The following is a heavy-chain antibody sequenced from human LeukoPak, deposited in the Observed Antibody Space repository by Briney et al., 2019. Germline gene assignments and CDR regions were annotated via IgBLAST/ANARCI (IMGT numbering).Heavy chain of an antibody. Sequence: PGGSLRLSCAASGFTFSDYYMSWIRQAPGKGLEWVSYISSSGSTIYYADSVKGRFTISRDNAKNSLYLQMNSLRAEDTAVYYCARSEPLYYYDSSGYQGNYWGQGTLVTVSS. D-gene: IGHD3-22*01. J-gene: IGHJ4*02. CDR3: ARSEPLYYYDSSGYQGNY. CDR1: GFTFSDYY. V-gene: IGHV3-11*04. CDR2: ISSSGSTI.